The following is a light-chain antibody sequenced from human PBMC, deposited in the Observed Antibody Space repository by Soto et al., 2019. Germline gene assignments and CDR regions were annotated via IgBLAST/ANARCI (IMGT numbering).Light chain of an antibody. Sequence: EIVVTQSPATLSLPPGERATLSCRASQSVNRHFTWYQQKPGQAPRLLIYDTSDRATGIPDRFSGGGSGTDFTLTISSLEPEDFAVYYCQQRYDWPPTFGQGTKVE. V-gene: IGKV3-11*01. CDR3: QQRYDWPPT. CDR1: QSVNRH. J-gene: IGKJ1*01. CDR2: DTS.